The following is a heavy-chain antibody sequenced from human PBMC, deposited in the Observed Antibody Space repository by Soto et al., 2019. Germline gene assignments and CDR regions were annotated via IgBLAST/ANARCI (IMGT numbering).Heavy chain of an antibody. CDR2: ISYDGTYK. Sequence: QVQLVESGGGVVQPGRSLRLSCAASGSSFSSYGIHWVRQVADKALEWVAVISYDGTYKHYADSVKGRFTFSRDNSKNTVYLQMNSLRAEDTAVYYCPKDRGYYSSSWPIYWGQGTLVTVSS. J-gene: IGHJ4*02. V-gene: IGHV3-30*18. D-gene: IGHD6-13*01. CDR1: GSSFSSYG. CDR3: PKDRGYYSSSWPIY.